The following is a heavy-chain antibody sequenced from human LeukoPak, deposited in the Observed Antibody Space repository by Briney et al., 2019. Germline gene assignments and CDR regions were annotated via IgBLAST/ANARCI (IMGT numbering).Heavy chain of an antibody. Sequence: SLRLSCAASGFTFDDYAMHWVRQAPGKGLEWVSGISWNSGSIGYADSVKGRFTISRDNSKNTLYLQMNSLRAEDTAVYYCARDRDIVATYNCFDPWGQGTLVTVSS. CDR2: ISWNSGSI. D-gene: IGHD5-12*01. CDR1: GFTFDDYA. J-gene: IGHJ5*02. V-gene: IGHV3-9*01. CDR3: ARDRDIVATYNCFDP.